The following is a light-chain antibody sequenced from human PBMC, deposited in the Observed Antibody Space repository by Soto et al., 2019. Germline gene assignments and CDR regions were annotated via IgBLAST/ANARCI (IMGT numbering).Light chain of an antibody. CDR1: SSDVGGYNY. Sequence: SVLTQPASVSGSPGQSITISCTGTSSDVGGYNYVSWYQQHPGKAPKLMIYDVSNRPSGVSNRFSGSKSGNTASLTISGFQAENVVDYYCSSYTSSSSLYVFGTGTKVTVL. CDR3: SSYTSSSSLYV. J-gene: IGLJ1*01. CDR2: DVS. V-gene: IGLV2-14*01.